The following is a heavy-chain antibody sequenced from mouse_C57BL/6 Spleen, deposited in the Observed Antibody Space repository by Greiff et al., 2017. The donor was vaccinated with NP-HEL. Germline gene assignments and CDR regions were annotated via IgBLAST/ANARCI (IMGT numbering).Heavy chain of an antibody. Sequence: QVQLQQSGAELARPGASVKLSCKASGYTFTSYGISWVKQRTGQGLEWIGEIYPRSGNTYYNEKLKGKATLTADKSSSTAYMELRSLTSEDSAVYFCAYYGSSYSWFAYWGQGTLVTVSA. J-gene: IGHJ3*01. V-gene: IGHV1-81*01. CDR1: GYTFTSYG. D-gene: IGHD1-1*01. CDR3: AYYGSSYSWFAY. CDR2: IYPRSGNT.